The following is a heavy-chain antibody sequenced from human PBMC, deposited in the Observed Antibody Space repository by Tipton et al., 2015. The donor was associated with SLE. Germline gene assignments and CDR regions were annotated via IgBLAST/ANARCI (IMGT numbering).Heavy chain of an antibody. CDR1: GFTFSSYS. CDR2: ISSSSSTI. D-gene: IGHD6-13*01. CDR3: ARDRQQLPPDYFDY. V-gene: IGHV3-48*01. J-gene: IGHJ4*02. Sequence: SLRLSCAASGFTFSSYSMNWVRQAPGKGLEWVSYISSSSSTIYYADSVKGRFTISRDNAKNSLYLQMNSLRAEDTAVYYCARDRQQLPPDYFDYWGQGTLVTVSS.